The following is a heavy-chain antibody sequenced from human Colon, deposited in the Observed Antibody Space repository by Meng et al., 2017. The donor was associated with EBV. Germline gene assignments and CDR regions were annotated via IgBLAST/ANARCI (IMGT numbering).Heavy chain of an antibody. J-gene: IGHJ5*02. Sequence: QLLLQESDSGLVQPSQSLSLTCAVPGDSISSGDYSWSWIRQPPGQGLEWIGYIYHGGTTYNTSLKSRVTISVDNSKNQFSLGLTSVTAADTAVYYCARGPYCGGDCYWFDPWGQGTLVTVSS. CDR2: IYHGGTT. V-gene: IGHV4-30-2*01. CDR3: ARGPYCGGDCYWFDP. D-gene: IGHD2-21*02. CDR1: GDSISSGDYS.